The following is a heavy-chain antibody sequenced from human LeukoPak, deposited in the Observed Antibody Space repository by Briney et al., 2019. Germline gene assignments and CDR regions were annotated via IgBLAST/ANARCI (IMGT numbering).Heavy chain of an antibody. CDR1: GGSISSGDYY. J-gene: IGHJ4*02. D-gene: IGHD1-1*01. CDR3: ARRSTADKRGGLFDY. V-gene: IGHV4-30-4*01. CDR2: IYYSGST. Sequence: PSQTLSLTCAVSGGSISSGDYYWSWIRQPPGKGLEWIGYIYYSGSTYYNPSLKSRVTISVDTSKNQFSLKLSSVTAADTAVYYCARRSTADKRGGLFDYWGQGTLVTVSS.